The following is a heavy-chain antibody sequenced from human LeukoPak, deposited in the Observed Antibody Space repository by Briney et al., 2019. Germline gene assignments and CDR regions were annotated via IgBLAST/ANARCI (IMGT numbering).Heavy chain of an antibody. Sequence: GGSLRLSCAASGFTFSSYNMNWVRQAPGKGLEWVSYISSSSTIHYGDSVKGRFTISRDNAKNSLYLQMNSLRAEDTAIYYCSRREVVTNPYYYGMDVWGQGTTVTVSS. CDR2: ISSSSTI. V-gene: IGHV3-48*01. CDR1: GFTFSSYN. J-gene: IGHJ6*02. CDR3: SRREVVTNPYYYGMDV. D-gene: IGHD5-12*01.